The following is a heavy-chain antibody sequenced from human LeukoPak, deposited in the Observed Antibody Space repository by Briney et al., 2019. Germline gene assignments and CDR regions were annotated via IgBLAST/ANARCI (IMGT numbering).Heavy chain of an antibody. J-gene: IGHJ4*02. CDR3: TKGTIWLPFDY. V-gene: IGHV3-23*01. CDR2: ISGSGGST. Sequence: GGSLRLSCAASGFTFSSYAMSWVRQAPGKGLEWVSAISGSGGSTFYADSVKGRFTISRDNSKNTLYLQMNSLRAEDTAVYYCTKGTIWLPFDYWGQGTLVTVSS. CDR1: GFTFSSYA. D-gene: IGHD5-18*01.